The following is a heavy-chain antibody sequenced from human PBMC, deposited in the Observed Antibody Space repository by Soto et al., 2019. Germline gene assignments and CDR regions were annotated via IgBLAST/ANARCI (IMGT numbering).Heavy chain of an antibody. CDR3: AKNYFFDS. Sequence: GGSLRLSCAASGFTFSSYAMSWARQAPGKGLEWVSSIGVSSDAYYADSVKGRFTVSRDNSRNTLYLQMNSLRAEDTALYYCAKNYFFDSWGQGTLVTVSS. CDR2: IGVSSDA. V-gene: IGHV3-23*01. CDR1: GFTFSSYA. J-gene: IGHJ4*02.